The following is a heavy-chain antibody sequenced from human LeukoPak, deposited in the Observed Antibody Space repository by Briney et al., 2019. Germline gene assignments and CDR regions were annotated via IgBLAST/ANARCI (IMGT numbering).Heavy chain of an antibody. D-gene: IGHD2-21*01. CDR3: AINKYSSISDGFDI. CDR2: IYYSGST. Sequence: SETLSLTCTVSGGSISSYYWSWIRQPPGKGLEWIGYIYYSGSTNYNPSLKSRVTISVDTSKNQFSLKLSSVTAADTAVYYCAINKYSSISDGFDIWGQGTMVTVSS. V-gene: IGHV4-59*01. CDR1: GGSISSYY. J-gene: IGHJ3*02.